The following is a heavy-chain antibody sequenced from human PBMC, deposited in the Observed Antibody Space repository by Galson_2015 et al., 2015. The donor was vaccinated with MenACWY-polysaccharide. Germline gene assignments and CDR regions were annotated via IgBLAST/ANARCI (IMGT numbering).Heavy chain of an antibody. CDR3: ARDRAVGSKGRRRFDP. CDR2: ITSSGGST. J-gene: IGHJ5*02. CDR1: GYTFSSYY. D-gene: IGHD1-26*01. V-gene: IGHV1-46*01. Sequence: SVKVSCKASGYTFSSYYMHWVRQAPGQGLEWMGIITSSGGSTSYAQKFQGRVTMTSDTSTITVYMELSSLRSEDTAVYYCARDRAVGSKGRRRFDPWGQGTLVTVSS.